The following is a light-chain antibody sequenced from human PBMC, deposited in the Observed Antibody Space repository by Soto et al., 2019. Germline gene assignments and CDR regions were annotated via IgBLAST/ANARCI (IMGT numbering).Light chain of an antibody. J-gene: IGLJ2*01. V-gene: IGLV2-11*01. CDR1: SSDVGGYNY. CDR2: DVT. Sequence: QSVLTQPRSVSGSPGQSVTISCTGTSSDVGGYNYVSWYQQHPGKAPKLMIYDVTERPSGVPDRFSGSKSGNTASLTISGLQAEDDSDYYCCSYAGSYSLLFGGGTQLTV. CDR3: CSYAGSYSLL.